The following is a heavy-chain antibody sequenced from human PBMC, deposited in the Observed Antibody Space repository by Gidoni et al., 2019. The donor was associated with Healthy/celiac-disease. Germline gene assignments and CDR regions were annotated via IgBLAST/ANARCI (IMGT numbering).Heavy chain of an antibody. CDR1: GFTFRSYG. J-gene: IGHJ4*02. D-gene: IGHD1-26*01. CDR3: AIVESLVGATPFDY. Sequence: QVQLVESGGVVVQPGRSLRLSCAASGFTFRSYGMHWVRQAPGKGLEWVAVISYDGSNKYYADSVKGRFTISRDNSKNTLYLQMNSLRAEDTAVYYCAIVESLVGATPFDYWGQGTLVTVSS. CDR2: ISYDGSNK. V-gene: IGHV3-30*03.